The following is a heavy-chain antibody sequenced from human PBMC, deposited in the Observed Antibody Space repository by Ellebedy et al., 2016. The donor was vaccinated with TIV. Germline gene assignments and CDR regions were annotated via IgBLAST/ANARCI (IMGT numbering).Heavy chain of an antibody. CDR3: VRRHWSAFDL. CDR2: IGNKVNRHVT. Sequence: GESLKISCAASGSPFSDNYMDWVRQAPGKGLEWVGRIGNKVNRHVTQYAASVRGRFTISREDSYNSVSLYMNSLKSEDTAVYYCVRRHWSAFDLWGQGTMVAVSS. CDR1: GSPFSDNY. D-gene: IGHD1-1*01. V-gene: IGHV3-72*01. J-gene: IGHJ3*01.